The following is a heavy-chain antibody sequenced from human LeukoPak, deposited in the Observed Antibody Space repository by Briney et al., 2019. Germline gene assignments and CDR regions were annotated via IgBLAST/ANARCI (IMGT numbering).Heavy chain of an antibody. D-gene: IGHD3-22*01. J-gene: IGHJ4*02. CDR2: IIPIFGTA. V-gene: IGHV1-69*13. Sequence: ASVKVSCKASGYTFTSYYMHWVRQAPGQGLEWMGGIIPIFGTANYAQKFQGRVTITADESTSTVYMELSSLRSEDTAVYYCASAVVAYYYDSSGYSFDYWGEGTLVTVSS. CDR3: ASAVVAYYYDSSGYSFDY. CDR1: GYTFTSYY.